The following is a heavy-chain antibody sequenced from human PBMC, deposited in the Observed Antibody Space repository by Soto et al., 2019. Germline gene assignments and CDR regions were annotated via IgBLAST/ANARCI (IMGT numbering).Heavy chain of an antibody. CDR3: AKVGYCSSTSCPYYYGMDA. J-gene: IGHJ6*02. V-gene: IGHV3-23*01. CDR1: GFTFSSYA. D-gene: IGHD2-2*01. Sequence: GGSLRLSCAASGFTFSSYAMSWVRQAPGKGLEWVSAISGSGGSTYCADSVKGRFTISRDNSKNTLYLQMNSLRAEDTAVYYCAKVGYCSSTSCPYYYGMDAWGQVTTVTVS. CDR2: ISGSGGST.